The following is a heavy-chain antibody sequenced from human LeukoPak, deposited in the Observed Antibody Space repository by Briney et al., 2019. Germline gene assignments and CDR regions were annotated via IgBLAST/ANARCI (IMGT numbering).Heavy chain of an antibody. V-gene: IGHV3-74*01. D-gene: IGHD6-6*01. CDR3: ARAQTPYSSSSGADY. CDR2: INTDGSST. J-gene: IGHJ4*02. CDR1: GFTFSSYW. Sequence: GGSLRLSCAASGFTFSSYWMHWVRQAPGKGLVWVSRINTDGSSTGYADSVKGRFTISRDNAKNTLYLQMNSLRAEDTAVYYCARAQTPYSSSSGADYWGQGTLVTVSS.